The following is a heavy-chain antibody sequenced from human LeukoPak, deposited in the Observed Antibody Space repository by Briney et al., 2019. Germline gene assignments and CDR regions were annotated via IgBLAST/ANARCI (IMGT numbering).Heavy chain of an antibody. D-gene: IGHD1-1*01. J-gene: IGHJ3*02. CDR3: ARANWKEDAFDI. V-gene: IGHV4-59*01. CDR2: IYYSGST. Sequence: SETLSLTCTVSGGSISSSYWSWIRQPPGKGLEWIGYIYYSGSTNYNPSLKSRVTISVDTSKNQFSLKLSSVTAADTAVYYCARANWKEDAFDIWGQGTMVTVSS. CDR1: GGSISSSY.